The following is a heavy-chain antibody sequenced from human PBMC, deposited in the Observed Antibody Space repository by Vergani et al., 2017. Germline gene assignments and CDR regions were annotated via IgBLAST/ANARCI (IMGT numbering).Heavy chain of an antibody. CDR3: AKDGGYSYGYVGQKDYYGMDV. Sequence: VQLLESGGGLVQPGGSLRLSCAASGFTFSSYGMHWVRQAPGKGLEWVAFIRYDGSNKYYADSVKGRFTISRDNSKNTLYLQMNSLRAEDTAVYYCAKDGGYSYGYVGQKDYYGMDVWGQGTTVTVSS. CDR1: GFTFSSYG. V-gene: IGHV3-30*02. CDR2: IRYDGSNK. J-gene: IGHJ6*02. D-gene: IGHD5-18*01.